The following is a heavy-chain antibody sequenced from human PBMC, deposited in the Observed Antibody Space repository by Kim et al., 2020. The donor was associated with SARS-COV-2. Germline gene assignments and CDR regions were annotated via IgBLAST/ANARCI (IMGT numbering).Heavy chain of an antibody. V-gene: IGHV3-23*01. D-gene: IGHD1-26*01. CDR3: AKYSQRERDVPQYYFDY. CDR1: GFTFSSYA. J-gene: IGHJ4*02. Sequence: GGSLRLSCAASGFTFSSYAMSWVRQAPGKGLEWVSAISGSGGSTYYADSVKGRFTISRDNSKNTLYLQMNSLRAEDTAVYYCAKYSQRERDVPQYYFDYWGQGTLVTVSS. CDR2: ISGSGGST.